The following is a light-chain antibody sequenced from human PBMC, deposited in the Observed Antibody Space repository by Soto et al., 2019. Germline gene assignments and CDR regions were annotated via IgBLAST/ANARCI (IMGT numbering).Light chain of an antibody. Sequence: IQMTQSASTLSASVGDRVSITCRASQSISSYLAWYQQKPGKAPKLLIYAASTLQSGVPSRFSGSGSGTDFTLTISCLQSEDFATYYCQQYYSYPAFGGGAKVDNK. CDR2: AAS. CDR3: QQYYSYPA. J-gene: IGKJ4*01. V-gene: IGKV1-8*01. CDR1: QSISSY.